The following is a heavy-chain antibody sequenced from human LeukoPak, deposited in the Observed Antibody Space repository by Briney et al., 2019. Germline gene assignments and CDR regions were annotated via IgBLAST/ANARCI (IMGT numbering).Heavy chain of an antibody. CDR1: GYTFTSYD. J-gene: IGHJ4*02. CDR2: MNPNSGNT. Sequence: VASVKVSCKASGYTFTSYDINWVRQATGQGIEWMGWMNPNSGNTGYAQKFQGRVTITRNTSISTAYMELSSLRSEDAAVYYCARVGPSPYFDYWGQGTLVTVSS. D-gene: IGHD3/OR15-3a*01. V-gene: IGHV1-8*03. CDR3: ARVGPSPYFDY.